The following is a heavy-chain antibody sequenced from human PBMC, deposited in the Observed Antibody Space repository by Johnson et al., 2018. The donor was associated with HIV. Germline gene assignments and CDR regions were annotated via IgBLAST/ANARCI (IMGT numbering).Heavy chain of an antibody. V-gene: IGHV3-30-3*01. CDR3: ARERRSSNIWYVRGAVDM. Sequence: QVQLVESGGGVVQPGRSLRLSCAASGFTFSRHAVHWVRRAPGRGLEWVALISYAGANKYYADSVKGRFTISRDNSKNPLYLQMNSMRAEYTAVDYCARERRSSNIWYVRGAVDMWGQGKMFTVSS. J-gene: IGHJ3*02. CDR1: GFTFSRHA. D-gene: IGHD6-13*01. CDR2: ISYAGANK.